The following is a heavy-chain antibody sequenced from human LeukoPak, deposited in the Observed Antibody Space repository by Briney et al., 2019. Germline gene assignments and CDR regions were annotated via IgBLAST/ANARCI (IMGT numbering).Heavy chain of an antibody. CDR3: ASSLAPYDILTGYPDDYYFDY. V-gene: IGHV1-2*04. CDR1: GYTFTGYY. Sequence: ASVTVSCKASGYTFTGYYMHWVRQAPGQGLEWMGWINPNSGGTNYAQKFQGWVTMTRDTSISTAYMELSRLRSDDTAVYYCASSLAPYDILTGYPDDYYFDYWGQGTLVTVSS. CDR2: INPNSGGT. D-gene: IGHD3-9*01. J-gene: IGHJ4*02.